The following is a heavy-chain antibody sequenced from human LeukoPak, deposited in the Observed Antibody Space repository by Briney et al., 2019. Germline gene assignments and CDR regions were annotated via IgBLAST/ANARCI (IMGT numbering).Heavy chain of an antibody. J-gene: IGHJ4*02. CDR3: AKYPRVLVGSGWYVDY. CDR2: ISGSGGST. CDR1: GFTFSSYA. Sequence: GSLRLSCAASGFTFSSYAMSWVRQAPGKGLEWVSAISGSGGSTYYADSVKGRFTISRDNSKNTLYLQMNSLRAEDTAVYYCAKYPRVLVGSGWYVDYWGQGTLVTVSS. V-gene: IGHV3-23*01. D-gene: IGHD6-19*01.